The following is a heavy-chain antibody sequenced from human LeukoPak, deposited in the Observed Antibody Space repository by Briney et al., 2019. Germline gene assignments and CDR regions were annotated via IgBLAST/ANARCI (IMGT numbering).Heavy chain of an antibody. J-gene: IGHJ4*02. V-gene: IGHV3-48*01. CDR1: GFTFSSYS. Sequence: GGSLRLSCAASGFTFSSYSMNWVRQAPGKGLEWVSYISSSSSTIYYADSVKGRFTISRDNSKNTLYLQMNSLRAEDTAVYYCAKDKIAYCGGDCYSRALYYFDYWGQGTLVTVSS. CDR3: AKDKIAYCGGDCYSRALYYFDY. D-gene: IGHD2-21*02. CDR2: ISSSSSTI.